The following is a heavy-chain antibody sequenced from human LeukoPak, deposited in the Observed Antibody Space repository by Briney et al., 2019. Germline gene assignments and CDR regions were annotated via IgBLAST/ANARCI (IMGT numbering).Heavy chain of an antibody. CDR2: IYSGGST. D-gene: IGHD3-22*01. J-gene: IGHJ4*02. Sequence: PGGSLRLSCAASGFTVSSNYMNWVRQAPGKGLEWVSLIYSGGSTYYADSVKGRFTISRDNSKNTLYLQMNSLRAEDTAVYYCARDDYYDSSGYLPFDYWGQGTLVTVSS. CDR1: GFTVSSNY. CDR3: ARDDYYDSSGYLPFDY. V-gene: IGHV3-53*05.